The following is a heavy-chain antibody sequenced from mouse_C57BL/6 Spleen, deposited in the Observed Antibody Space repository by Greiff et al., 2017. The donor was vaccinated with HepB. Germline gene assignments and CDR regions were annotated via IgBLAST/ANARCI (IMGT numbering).Heavy chain of an antibody. CDR2: ISYDGSN. CDR3: ARGAYDGYFDV. CDR1: GYSITSGYY. D-gene: IGHD2-3*01. J-gene: IGHJ1*03. V-gene: IGHV3-6*01. Sequence: ESGPGLVKPSQSLSLPCSVTGYSITSGYYWNWIRQFPGNKLEWMGYISYDGSNNYNPSLKNRISITRDTSKNQFFLKLNSVTTEDTATYYWARGAYDGYFDVWGTGTTVTVSS.